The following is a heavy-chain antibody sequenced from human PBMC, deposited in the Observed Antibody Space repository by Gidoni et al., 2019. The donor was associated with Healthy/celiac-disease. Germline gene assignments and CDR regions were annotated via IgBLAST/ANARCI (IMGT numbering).Heavy chain of an antibody. Sequence: QPSTHGLEWMGGIIPIFRTANYAQKFPGRVTITADKSTSTADMELSSVRSEDTAVYSCARDFEHGIGGSYGSAFDIWGQGTMVTVSS. CDR2: IIPIFRTA. D-gene: IGHD1-26*01. V-gene: IGHV1-69*06. CDR3: ARDFEHGIGGSYGSAFDI. J-gene: IGHJ3*02.